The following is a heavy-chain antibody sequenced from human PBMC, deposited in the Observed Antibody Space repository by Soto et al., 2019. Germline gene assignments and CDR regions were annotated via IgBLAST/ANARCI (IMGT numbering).Heavy chain of an antibody. D-gene: IGHD2-2*01. Sequence: GGSLRLSCAASGFTFSSYAMHWVRQAPGKGLEWVAVISYDGSNKYYADSVKGRFTISRDNSKNTLYLQMNSLRAEDTAVYYCARVLARYCSSASCYAFDIWGQGTMVTVSS. J-gene: IGHJ3*02. V-gene: IGHV3-30*04. CDR1: GFTFSSYA. CDR3: ARVLARYCSSASCYAFDI. CDR2: ISYDGSNK.